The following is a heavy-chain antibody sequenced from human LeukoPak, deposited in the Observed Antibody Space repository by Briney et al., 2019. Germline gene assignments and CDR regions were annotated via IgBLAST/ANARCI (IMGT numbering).Heavy chain of an antibody. CDR1: GGSISSGGYY. CDR2: IYYSGST. J-gene: IGHJ4*02. CDR3: ARGSPYDPYYYDSSGSETPGGFDY. D-gene: IGHD3-22*01. Sequence: PSETLSLTCTVSGGSISSGGYYWSWIRQHPGKGLEWIGDIYYSGSTYYNPSLKSRVTISVDTSKNQFSLKLSSVTAADTAVYYCARGSPYDPYYYDSSGSETPGGFDYWGQGTLVTVSS. V-gene: IGHV4-31*03.